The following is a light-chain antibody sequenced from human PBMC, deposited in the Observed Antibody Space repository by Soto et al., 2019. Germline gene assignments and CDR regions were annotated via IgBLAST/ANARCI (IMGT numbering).Light chain of an antibody. CDR2: EVT. V-gene: IGLV2-8*01. J-gene: IGLJ2*01. CDR1: SSDVGGYNY. Sequence: QSALTQPPSASGSLGQSVTISCTGTSSDVGGYNYVSWNQQHPGKAPKVMIYEVTKRPPGVPDRFSGSKSGNTASLTVSGHQAEDEADYYCSSFAGGGNPVLLGGGTKLTVL. CDR3: SSFAGGGNPVL.